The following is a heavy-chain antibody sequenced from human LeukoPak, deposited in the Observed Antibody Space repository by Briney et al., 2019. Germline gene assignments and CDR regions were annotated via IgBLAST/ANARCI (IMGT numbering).Heavy chain of an antibody. CDR3: ARWSCSGGSCYAFFDY. D-gene: IGHD2-15*01. CDR2: INHSGGT. J-gene: IGHJ4*02. CDR1: GDSISSGYY. Sequence: SETLSLTCTVSGDSISSGYYWSWIRQPPGKGLEWIGEINHSGGTIYNPSLKSRVTISVDTSKDQFSLKLSSVTAADTAVYYCARWSCSGGSCYAFFDYWGQGTLVTVSS. V-gene: IGHV4-34*01.